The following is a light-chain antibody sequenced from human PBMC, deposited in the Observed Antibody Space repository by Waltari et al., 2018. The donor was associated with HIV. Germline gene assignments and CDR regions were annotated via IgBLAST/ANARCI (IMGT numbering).Light chain of an antibody. CDR2: AAS. Sequence: DIQMTQSPSSLSASVGDRFTITCRASQSISSYLNWYQQKPGKAPKLLIYAASSLQSGVPSRFSGSGSGTDFTLTISSLQPDDSATFYCQQYDSFPWTFGQGTKVGIK. V-gene: IGKV1-39*01. CDR1: QSISSY. CDR3: QQYDSFPWT. J-gene: IGKJ1*01.